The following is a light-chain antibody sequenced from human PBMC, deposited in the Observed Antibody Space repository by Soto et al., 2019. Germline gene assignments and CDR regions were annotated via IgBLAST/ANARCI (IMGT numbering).Light chain of an antibody. CDR2: GNS. J-gene: IGLJ3*02. CDR3: PSYDSSHWV. V-gene: IGLV1-40*01. CDR1: SSNIGAGYD. Sequence: QAVVTQPPSVSGAPGQRVTISCTGSSSNIGAGYDVHWYQQLPGTAPKLLIYGNSNRPSGVPDRFSGSKSGTSASLAITGRQAEDEADYYCPSYDSSHWVFGGGTKLTVL.